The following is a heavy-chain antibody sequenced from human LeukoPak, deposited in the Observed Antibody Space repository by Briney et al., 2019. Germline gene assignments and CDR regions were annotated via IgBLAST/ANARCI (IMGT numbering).Heavy chain of an antibody. J-gene: IGHJ4*02. CDR2: IYYSGNT. D-gene: IGHD5-18*01. Sequence: PSETLSLTCTVSDGSISSSSHFWGWIRQPPGKGLEWIGTIYYSGNTYYNPSLKSRVTISVDTSKNHFSLRLSSVTAADTAVYYCARLVDTATAVDYWGQGTLVTVSS. CDR3: ARLVDTATAVDY. V-gene: IGHV4-39*02. CDR1: DGSISSSSHF.